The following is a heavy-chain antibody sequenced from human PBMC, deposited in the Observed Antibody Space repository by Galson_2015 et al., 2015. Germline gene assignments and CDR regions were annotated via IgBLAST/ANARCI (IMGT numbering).Heavy chain of an antibody. CDR3: ARGEGTNNYYYYYGTDV. CDR1: GYTFTGYY. CDR2: INPNSGGT. Sequence: SVKVSCKASGYTFTGYYMHWVRQAPGQGLEWMGWINPNSGGTNYAQKFQGWVTMTRDTSTSTAYMELSRLRSDDTAVYYCARGEGTNNYYYYYGTDVWGQATPVTVSS. V-gene: IGHV1-2*04. J-gene: IGHJ6*02. D-gene: IGHD1-14*01.